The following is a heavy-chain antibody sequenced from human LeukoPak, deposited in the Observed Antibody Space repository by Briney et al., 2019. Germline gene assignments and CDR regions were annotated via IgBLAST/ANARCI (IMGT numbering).Heavy chain of an antibody. CDR3: ARDFVFYDYVWGSYRSSQTPDY. V-gene: IGHV3-21*01. J-gene: IGHJ4*02. CDR1: GFTFSSYS. Sequence: GGSLRLSCAASGFTFSSYSMNWVRQAPGKGLEWVSSISSSSSYIYYADSVKGRFTISRDNAKNSLYLQMNSLRAEDTAVYYCARDFVFYDYVWGSYRSSQTPDYWGQGTLVTVSS. CDR2: ISSSSSYI. D-gene: IGHD3-16*02.